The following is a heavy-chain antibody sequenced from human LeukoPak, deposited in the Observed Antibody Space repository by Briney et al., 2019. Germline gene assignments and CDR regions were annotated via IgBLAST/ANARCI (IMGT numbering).Heavy chain of an antibody. D-gene: IGHD1-26*01. Sequence: GGSLGLSCAASGFTFSSYSMSWVRQAPGKGLEWVSLISGSGDTTNYADSVKGRFTISRDNSKNTLYLQMNSLGADDTAVYYCAKAFQRGWERDAFAFWGQGTLVTVSS. J-gene: IGHJ3*01. CDR1: GFTFSSYS. CDR3: AKAFQRGWERDAFAF. V-gene: IGHV3-23*01. CDR2: ISGSGDTT.